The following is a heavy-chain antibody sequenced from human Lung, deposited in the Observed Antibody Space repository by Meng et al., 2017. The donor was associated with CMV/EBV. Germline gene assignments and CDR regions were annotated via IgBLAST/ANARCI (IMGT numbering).Heavy chain of an antibody. V-gene: IGHV3-74*01. D-gene: IGHD3-3*01. CDR1: GFTFSSYW. Sequence: ESLKISXAASGFTFSSYWMHWVRQAPGKGLVWVSRINSDGSSTSYADSVKGRFTISRDNAKNTLYLQMNSLRAEDTAVYYCARVFDYDFWSGYYTNGMDVWGKGTTVTVSS. CDR3: ARVFDYDFWSGYYTNGMDV. J-gene: IGHJ6*04. CDR2: INSDGSST.